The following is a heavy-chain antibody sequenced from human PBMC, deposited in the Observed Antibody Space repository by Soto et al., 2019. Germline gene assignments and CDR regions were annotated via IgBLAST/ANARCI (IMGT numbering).Heavy chain of an antibody. V-gene: IGHV1-69*13. J-gene: IGHJ5*02. CDR2: IIPIFGTA. Sequence: SVKVSCKASGGTFSSYAISWVRQAPGQGLEWMGGIIPIFGTANYAQKFQGRVTITADESTSTAYMELSSLRSEDTAVYYCASLILVLQLRPNSFHLRGPAPLLTLSS. D-gene: IGHD1-7*01. CDR3: ASLILVLQLRPNSFHL. CDR1: GGTFSSYA.